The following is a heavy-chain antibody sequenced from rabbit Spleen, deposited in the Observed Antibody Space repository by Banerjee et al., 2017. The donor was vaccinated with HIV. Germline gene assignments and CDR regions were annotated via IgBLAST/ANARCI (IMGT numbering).Heavy chain of an antibody. V-gene: IGHV1S40*01. J-gene: IGHJ4*01. CDR2: IDSGSSGFT. Sequence: QSLQESGGGLVKPGGTLTLTCKASGFSLSNNYYMCWVRQAPGKGLEWIACIDSGSSGFTYFASWAKGRFTISKTSSTTVTLQMTSLTAADTATYFCARETSSGWGVVSYYFNLWGPGTLVTVS. CDR3: ARETSSGWGVVSYYFNL. D-gene: IGHD4-1*01. CDR1: GFSLSNNYY.